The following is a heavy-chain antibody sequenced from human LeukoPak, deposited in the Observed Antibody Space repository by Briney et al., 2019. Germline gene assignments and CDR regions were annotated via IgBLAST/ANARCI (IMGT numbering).Heavy chain of an antibody. CDR3: ARMHYYDSSGDNWFDP. Sequence: ASVKVSCKASGYIFTDYYIHWMRQATGQGLEWMGWMNPNSGHTGYAQKFQGRVTMTRNTSIATAYMELSSLRSEDTAVYYCARMHYYDSSGDNWFDPWGQGTLVTVSS. CDR2: MNPNSGHT. J-gene: IGHJ5*02. V-gene: IGHV1-8*02. D-gene: IGHD3-22*01. CDR1: GYIFTDYY.